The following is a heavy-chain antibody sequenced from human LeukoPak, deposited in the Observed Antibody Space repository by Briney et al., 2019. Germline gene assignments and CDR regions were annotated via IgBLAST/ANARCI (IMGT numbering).Heavy chain of an antibody. D-gene: IGHD3-3*01. V-gene: IGHV1-2*06. CDR2: INPNSGGT. Sequence: ASVKVSCKASGYTFTGYYMHWVRQAPGQGLEWMGRINPNSGGTNYAQKFQGRVTMTRDTSISTAYMELSRLRSDDTAVYYCARGRIVLRFLEWLSNKIVPAPYYFDYWGQGTLVTVSS. J-gene: IGHJ4*02. CDR3: ARGRIVLRFLEWLSNKIVPAPYYFDY. CDR1: GYTFTGYY.